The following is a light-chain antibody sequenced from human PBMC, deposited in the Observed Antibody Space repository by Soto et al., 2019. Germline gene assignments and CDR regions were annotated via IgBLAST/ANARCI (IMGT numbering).Light chain of an antibody. CDR3: QQYGSSPYT. CDR2: GAS. Sequence: EIVLPQSPGTLSLSPGERATLSCRAIQSVSSSYLAWYQQKPGQAPRLLIYGASSRATGIPDRFSGSGSGTDFTLTISRLEPEDFAVYYGQQYGSSPYTFGQGTKLEIK. V-gene: IGKV3-20*01. CDR1: QSVSSSY. J-gene: IGKJ2*01.